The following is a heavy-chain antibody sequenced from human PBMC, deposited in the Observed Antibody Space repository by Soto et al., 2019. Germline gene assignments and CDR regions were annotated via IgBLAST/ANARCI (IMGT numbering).Heavy chain of an antibody. CDR3: VRERGLSSFYGMDV. CDR2: ISSSSSHI. D-gene: IGHD3-10*01. V-gene: IGHV3-21*01. Sequence: EMQLVGSGGGLVKPGGSLRLSCAASGFTITSYSMNWVRQDSGKGLEWVASISSSSSHIYYADSVKGRFTISRDNARNSLYLQMNTLRADDTAVYYCVRERGLSSFYGMDVWGQGTTVTVSS. CDR1: GFTITSYS. J-gene: IGHJ6*02.